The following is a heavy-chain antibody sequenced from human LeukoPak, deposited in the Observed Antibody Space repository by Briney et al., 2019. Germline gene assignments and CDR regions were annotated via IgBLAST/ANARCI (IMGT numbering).Heavy chain of an antibody. CDR1: GFTFSSYA. D-gene: IGHD2-15*01. Sequence: GGSLRLSCAASGFTFSSYAMSWVRQAPGKGLEWVSAISGSGGSTYYADSVKGRFTISRDNSKNTLYLQMNSPRAEDTAVYYCAKDLIVVVVAATGSFFDYWGQGTLVTVSS. J-gene: IGHJ4*02. CDR3: AKDLIVVVVAATGSFFDY. V-gene: IGHV3-23*01. CDR2: ISGSGGST.